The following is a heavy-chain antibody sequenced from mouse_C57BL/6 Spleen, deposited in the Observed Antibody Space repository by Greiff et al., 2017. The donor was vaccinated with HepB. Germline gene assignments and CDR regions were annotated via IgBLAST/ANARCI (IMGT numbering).Heavy chain of an antibody. D-gene: IGHD1-1*01. Sequence: QVQLKESGPGLVQPSQSLSITCTVSGFSLTSYGVHWVRQSPGKGLEWLGVIWSGGSTDYNAAFISRLSISKDNSKSQVFFKMNSLQADDTAIYYCARDFYYGSSYSAYWGQGTLVTVSA. CDR3: ARDFYYGSSYSAY. V-gene: IGHV2-2*01. CDR1: GFSLTSYG. CDR2: IWSGGST. J-gene: IGHJ3*01.